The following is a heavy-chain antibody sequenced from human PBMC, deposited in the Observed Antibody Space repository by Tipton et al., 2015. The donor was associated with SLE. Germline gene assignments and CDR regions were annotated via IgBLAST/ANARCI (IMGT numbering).Heavy chain of an antibody. J-gene: IGHJ4*02. CDR3: ARALGPTIFGVGY. CDR1: GGSISSGSYY. Sequence: LRLSCTVSGGSISSGSYYWSWIRQPAGKGLEWIGRIYTSGSTNYNPSLKSRVTISVDTSKNQFSLKLSSVTAADTAVYYCARALGPTIFGVGYWGQGTLVTVSS. D-gene: IGHD3-3*01. V-gene: IGHV4-61*02. CDR2: IYTSGST.